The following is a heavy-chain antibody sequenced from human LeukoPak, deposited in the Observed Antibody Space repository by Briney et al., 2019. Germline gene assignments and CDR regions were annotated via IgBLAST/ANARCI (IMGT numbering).Heavy chain of an antibody. D-gene: IGHD3-10*01. V-gene: IGHV3-30*18. CDR3: AKGQLWFGELVETNY. J-gene: IGHJ4*02. Sequence: GGSLRLSCAASGFTFSSYGMHWVRQAPGKGLEWVAVISYDGSNKYYADSVKGRFTISRDNSKNTLYLQMNSLRAEDTAVYYCAKGQLWFGELVETNYWGQGTLVTVSS. CDR1: GFTFSSYG. CDR2: ISYDGSNK.